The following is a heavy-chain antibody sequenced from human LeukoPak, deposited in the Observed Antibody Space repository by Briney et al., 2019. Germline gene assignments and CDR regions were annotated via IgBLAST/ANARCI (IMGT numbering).Heavy chain of an antibody. Sequence: GGSLRLSCAASGFTVSRNYMIWVRQAPGKGMEWVSVIYSGGSTYYADSVKGRFTISRDNSKNTLYLQMNSLRAEDTAVYYCASDDSSGPGGYWGQGTLVTVSS. CDR2: IYSGGST. D-gene: IGHD3-22*01. V-gene: IGHV3-66*01. J-gene: IGHJ4*02. CDR3: ASDDSSGPGGY. CDR1: GFTVSRNY.